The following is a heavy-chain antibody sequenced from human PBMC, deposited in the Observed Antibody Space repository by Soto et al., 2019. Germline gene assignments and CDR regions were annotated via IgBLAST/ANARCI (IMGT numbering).Heavy chain of an antibody. D-gene: IGHD6-13*01. V-gene: IGHV3-30*18. Sequence: GGSLRLSCAASGFTFSSYGMHWVRQAPGKGLEWVAVISSDGSHQYYADSVKGPFTISRDNSKNTLYLQMNSLRAEDTALYYCAKMEGRSSNWIIDYWGQGTLVTVSS. CDR3: AKMEGRSSNWIIDY. CDR2: ISSDGSHQ. CDR1: GFTFSSYG. J-gene: IGHJ4*02.